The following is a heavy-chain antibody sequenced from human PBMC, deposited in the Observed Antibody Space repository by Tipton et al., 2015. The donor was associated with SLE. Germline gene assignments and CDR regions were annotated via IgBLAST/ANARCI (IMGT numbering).Heavy chain of an antibody. Sequence: TLSLTCTVSGGSISSGSYYWSWIRQPAGKGLEWIGYIYTSGSTNYNPSLKSRVTISVDTSKNQFSLKLSSVTAADTAIYYCARDPRSSWSLYYFDYWGQGTLVTVSS. CDR3: ARDPRSSWSLYYFDY. J-gene: IGHJ4*02. V-gene: IGHV4-61*09. CDR1: GGSISSGSYY. D-gene: IGHD6-13*01. CDR2: IYTSGST.